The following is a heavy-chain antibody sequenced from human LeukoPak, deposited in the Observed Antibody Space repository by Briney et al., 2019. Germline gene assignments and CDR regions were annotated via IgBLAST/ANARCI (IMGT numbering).Heavy chain of an antibody. CDR3: ARDYGYCSSTSCPGNWFDP. J-gene: IGHJ5*02. V-gene: IGHV1-3*01. CDR1: GYTFTSYA. Sequence: GASVKVSCKASGYTFTSYAMHWVRQAPGQRLEWMGWINAGIGNTKYSQKFQGRVTITRDTSASTAYMELSSLRSEDTAVYYCARDYGYCSSTSCPGNWFDPWGQGTLVTVSS. CDR2: INAGIGNT. D-gene: IGHD2-2*01.